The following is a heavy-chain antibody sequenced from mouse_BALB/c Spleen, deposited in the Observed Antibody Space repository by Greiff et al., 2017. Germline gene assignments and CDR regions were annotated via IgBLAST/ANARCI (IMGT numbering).Heavy chain of an antibody. V-gene: IGHV1-14*01. Sequence: VHVKQSGPELVKPGASVKMSCKASGYTFTSYVMHWVKQKPGQGLEWIGYINPYNDGTKYNEKFKGKATLTSDKSSSTAYMELSSLTSEDSAVYYCARRDGYPYWYFDVWGAGTTVTVSS. CDR1: GYTFTSYV. CDR3: ARRDGYPYWYFDV. J-gene: IGHJ1*01. D-gene: IGHD2-3*01. CDR2: INPYNDGT.